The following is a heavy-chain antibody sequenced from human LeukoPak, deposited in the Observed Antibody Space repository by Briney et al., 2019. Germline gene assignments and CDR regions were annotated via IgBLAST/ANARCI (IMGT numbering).Heavy chain of an antibody. CDR3: TTDRGRMELPLFAY. V-gene: IGHV3-15*01. Sequence: GGSLRLSCAASGFTFTSAWMGWVRQAPGKGLEWVGRIKSKTNGGTTDYAAPVKVRFTISRDDSKNTLYLQLNSLKTEDTALYYCTTDRGRMELPLFAYWGQGTLVTVSS. CDR1: GFTFTSAW. CDR2: IKSKTNGGTT. J-gene: IGHJ4*02. D-gene: IGHD1-26*01.